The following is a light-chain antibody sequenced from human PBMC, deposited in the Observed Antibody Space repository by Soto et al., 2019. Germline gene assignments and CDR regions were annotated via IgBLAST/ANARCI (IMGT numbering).Light chain of an antibody. CDR2: EGS. Sequence: QAALTQPASVSGSPGQSITISCTGTSSDIGSYNFVSWYQHHPGKAPKLIIYEGSKRPSGVSNRFSGSKSGNTASLTISGLQAEDEADYYCCSYAGSSTFDVIFGGGTQLTVL. CDR3: CSYAGSSTFDVI. V-gene: IGLV2-23*03. J-gene: IGLJ2*01. CDR1: SSDIGSYNF.